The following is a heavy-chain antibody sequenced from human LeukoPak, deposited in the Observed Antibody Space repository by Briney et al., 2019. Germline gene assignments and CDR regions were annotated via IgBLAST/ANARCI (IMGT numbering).Heavy chain of an antibody. D-gene: IGHD2-15*01. J-gene: IGHJ4*02. CDR1: GFTFSMSC. V-gene: IGHV3-30*18. Sequence: GGSLRLSCAASGFTFSMSCMDWVRQPPGKGLEWVTLMSYDGSIKHYVDSVKRRFTIARDNSKNTVYLQMNTLRAEDTAVYYCAKDRQCSGGSCYSGFDSWGQGTLVTVSS. CDR2: MSYDGSIK. CDR3: AKDRQCSGGSCYSGFDS.